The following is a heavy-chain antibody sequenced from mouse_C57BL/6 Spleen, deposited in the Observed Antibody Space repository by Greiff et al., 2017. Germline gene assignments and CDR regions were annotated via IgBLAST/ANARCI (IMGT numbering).Heavy chain of an antibody. Sequence: VKLVESGPGLVAPSQSLSITCTVSGFSLTSYGVHWVRQPPGKGLEWLVVIWSDGSTTYNSALKSRLSISKDNSKSQVFLKMNSLQTDDTAMYYCARHEDYYGSSYGFAYWGQGTLVTVSA. CDR2: IWSDGST. D-gene: IGHD1-1*01. CDR1: GFSLTSYG. J-gene: IGHJ3*01. CDR3: ARHEDYYGSSYGFAY. V-gene: IGHV2-6-1*01.